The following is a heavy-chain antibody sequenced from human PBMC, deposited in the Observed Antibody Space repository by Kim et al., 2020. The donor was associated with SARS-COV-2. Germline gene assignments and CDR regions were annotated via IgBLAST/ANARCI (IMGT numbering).Heavy chain of an antibody. V-gene: IGHV3-23*01. CDR2: GGST. Sequence: GGSTYYADSVRVRLTISRDNSKNTLYRQMNSLRAEDTAVYYCANGEGFDYWGQGTLVTVSS. D-gene: IGHD3-10*01. J-gene: IGHJ4*02. CDR3: ANGEGFDY.